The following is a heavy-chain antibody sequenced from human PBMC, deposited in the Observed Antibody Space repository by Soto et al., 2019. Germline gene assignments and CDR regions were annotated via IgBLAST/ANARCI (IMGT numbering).Heavy chain of an antibody. V-gene: IGHV1-2*02. D-gene: IGHD3-10*02. CDR3: ARNMDYYYGRGSGNGHGV. Sequence: QVQLVQSGAEVKEPGDSVRVSCEASGYTFTAYHIHWVRQAPGQGLEWMGWINPKFGDTTYAQDFQGRVSMTRDMSISTVYLELGRLTSDDTAIDYCARNMDYYYGRGSGNGHGVWGQGTTVTVFS. CDR2: INPKFGDT. J-gene: IGHJ6*01. CDR1: GYTFTAYH.